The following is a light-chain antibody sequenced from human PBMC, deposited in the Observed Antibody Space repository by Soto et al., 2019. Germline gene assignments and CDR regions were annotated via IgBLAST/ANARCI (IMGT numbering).Light chain of an antibody. CDR1: SSDVGGYNY. CDR2: DVS. CDR3: SSYTSSSTLSTYV. Sequence: QSVLTQPASVSGSPGQSITISCTGTSSDVGGYNYASWYQHHPGKAPKLMIYDVSNRPSGVSNRFSGSKSGNTASLIISGLQAEDEAEYYCSSYTSSSTLSTYVFGTGNKVTVL. J-gene: IGLJ1*01. V-gene: IGLV2-14*03.